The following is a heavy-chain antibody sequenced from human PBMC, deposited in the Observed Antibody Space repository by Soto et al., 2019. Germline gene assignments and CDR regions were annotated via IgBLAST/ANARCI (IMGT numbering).Heavy chain of an antibody. Sequence: GGSLRLSCAASGFTFSSYAMSWVRQAPGKGLEWVSAISGSGGSTYYADSVKGRFTISRDNSKNTLYLQMNSLRAEDTAVYYCASFIAARYYYGMDVWGQGTTVTVSS. V-gene: IGHV3-23*01. J-gene: IGHJ6*02. D-gene: IGHD6-6*01. CDR2: ISGSGGST. CDR1: GFTFSSYA. CDR3: ASFIAARYYYGMDV.